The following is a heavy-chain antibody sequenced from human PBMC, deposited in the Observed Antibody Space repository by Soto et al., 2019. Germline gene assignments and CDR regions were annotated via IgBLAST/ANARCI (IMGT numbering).Heavy chain of an antibody. J-gene: IGHJ4*02. CDR3: ARDYYDSSGLAHDY. V-gene: IGHV3-11*05. Sequence: QVQLLESGGGLVKPGGSLRLSCAASGFTFSDYYMSWIRQAPGKGLEWVSYISTSSSYTNYADSVKGRFTISRDNAKNSLYLQMNSLRAEDTAVYYCARDYYDSSGLAHDYWGQGTLVTVSS. D-gene: IGHD3-22*01. CDR1: GFTFSDYY. CDR2: ISTSSSYT.